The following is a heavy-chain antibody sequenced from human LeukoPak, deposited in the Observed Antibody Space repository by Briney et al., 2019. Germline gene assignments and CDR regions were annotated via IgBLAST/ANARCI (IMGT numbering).Heavy chain of an antibody. CDR3: ARDDRDENAFDI. Sequence: SETLSLTCTVSGGSISSYYWSWIRQPPGKGLEWIGYIYYSGSTNYNPSLKSRVTISVDTSKNQFSLKLSSVTAADTAVYYCARDDRDENAFDIWGQGTMVTVSS. V-gene: IGHV4-59*12. CDR2: IYYSGST. D-gene: IGHD3-22*01. J-gene: IGHJ3*02. CDR1: GGSISSYY.